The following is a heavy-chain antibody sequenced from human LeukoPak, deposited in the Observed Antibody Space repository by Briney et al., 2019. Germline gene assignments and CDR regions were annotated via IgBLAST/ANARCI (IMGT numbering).Heavy chain of an antibody. CDR3: ARQGTIFGVVIWLDY. V-gene: IGHV1-46*03. CDR1: GYTFTSYY. CDR2: INPSGGST. Sequence: ASVKVSCKASGYTFTSYYMHWVRQAPGQGLEWMGIINPSGGSTSYAQKFQGRVTMTRDTSTGTVYMELSSLRSEDTAVYYCARQGTIFGVVIWLDYWGQGTLVTVSS. J-gene: IGHJ4*02. D-gene: IGHD3-3*01.